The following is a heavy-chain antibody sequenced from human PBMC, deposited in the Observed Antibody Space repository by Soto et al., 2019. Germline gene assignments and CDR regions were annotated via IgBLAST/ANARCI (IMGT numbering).Heavy chain of an antibody. CDR1: GYTFSNFG. Sequence: GASVKVSCKASGYTFSNFGLGWVRQAPGQGLELMGWISPYNGNTNYAQKLQGRLTMTTDTSTSTAYMELRSLRSDDTAVYYCARDRLGVSVTGGGFDSWGQGTLVTVSS. D-gene: IGHD2-8*01. V-gene: IGHV1-18*01. CDR2: ISPYNGNT. CDR3: ARDRLGVSVTGGGFDS. J-gene: IGHJ4*02.